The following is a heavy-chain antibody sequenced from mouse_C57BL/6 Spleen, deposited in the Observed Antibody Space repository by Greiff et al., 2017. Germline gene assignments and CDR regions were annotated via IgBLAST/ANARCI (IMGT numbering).Heavy chain of an antibody. D-gene: IGHD2-3*01. CDR2: INPSTGGT. J-gene: IGHJ4*01. CDR1: GYSFTGYY. V-gene: IGHV1-42*01. CDR3: ARYGYYRMDY. Sequence: VQLKQSGPELVKPGASVKISCKASGYSFTGYYMNWVKQSPEKSLGWIGEINPSTGGTTYNQKFKAKATLTVDKSSSTAYMQLKSLTAEDSAVYDCARYGYYRMDYWGQGTSVTVSS.